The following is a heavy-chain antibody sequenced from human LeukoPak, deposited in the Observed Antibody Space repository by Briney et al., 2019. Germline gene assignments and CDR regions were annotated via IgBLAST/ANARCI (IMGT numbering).Heavy chain of an antibody. CDR2: IYTSGST. D-gene: IGHD5-12*01. CDR1: GGSISSGSYY. J-gene: IGHJ4*02. Sequence: PSETLSLTCTVSGGSISSGSYYWNWIRKPAGKGLEWIGRIYTSGSTNYNPSLKSRVTMSVDTSKNQFSLKLSSVTAADTAVYYCARGIVATIWGATTVTTSYFDYWGQGTLVTVSS. V-gene: IGHV4-61*02. CDR3: ARGIVATIWGATTVTTSYFDY.